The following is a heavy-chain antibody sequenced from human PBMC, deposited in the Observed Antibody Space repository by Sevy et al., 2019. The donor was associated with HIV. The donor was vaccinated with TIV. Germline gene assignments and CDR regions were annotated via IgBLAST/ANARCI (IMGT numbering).Heavy chain of an antibody. CDR3: ARGDGGGYSYGSLYYYYYGMDV. V-gene: IGHV3-53*01. J-gene: IGHJ6*02. CDR1: GFTVSSNY. CDR2: MYSGGST. D-gene: IGHD5-18*01. Sequence: GGSLRLSCAASGFTVSSNYMSWVRQAPGKGLEWVSVMYSGGSTYYADSVQGRFTISRDNSKNTLYLQLNSLRAEDTAVYDWARGDGGGYSYGSLYYYYYGMDVWGQGTTVTVSS.